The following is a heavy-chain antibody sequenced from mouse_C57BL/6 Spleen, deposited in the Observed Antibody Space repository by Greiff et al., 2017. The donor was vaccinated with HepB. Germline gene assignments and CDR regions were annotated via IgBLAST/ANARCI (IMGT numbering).Heavy chain of an antibody. CDR2: ISSGSSTI. CDR1: GFTFSDYG. Sequence: EVQRVESGGGLVKPGGSLKLSCAASGFTFSDYGMHWVRQAPEKGLEWVAYISSGSSTIYYADTVKGRFTISRDNAKNTLFLQMTSLRSEDTAMYYCAFYYGHGGYAMDYWGQGTSVTVSS. J-gene: IGHJ4*01. CDR3: AFYYGHGGYAMDY. V-gene: IGHV5-17*01. D-gene: IGHD2-1*01.